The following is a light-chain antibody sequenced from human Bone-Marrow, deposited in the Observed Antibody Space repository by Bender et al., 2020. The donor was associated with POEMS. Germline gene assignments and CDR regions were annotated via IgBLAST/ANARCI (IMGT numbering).Light chain of an antibody. CDR3: AVWDDSLNGWV. CDR2: SSH. Sequence: QSVLTQPPSASGTPGQRVTISCSGGSSNIGAHAVNWYQHLPGTAPKLLIYSSHRRPSEVPDRFSGSRSGTSASLAISGLQSEDEADYYCAVWDDSLNGWVFGGRTKLTVL. V-gene: IGLV1-44*01. J-gene: IGLJ3*02. CDR1: SSNIGAHA.